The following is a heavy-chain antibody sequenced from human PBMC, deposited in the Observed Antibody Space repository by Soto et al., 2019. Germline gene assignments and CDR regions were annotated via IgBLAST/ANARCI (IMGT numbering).Heavy chain of an antibody. CDR1: GYTFTSYG. J-gene: IGHJ4*02. V-gene: IGHV1-18*01. D-gene: IGHD3-10*01. CDR2: ISAYNGNT. Sequence: QVQLVQSGAEVKKPGASVKVSCKASGYTFTSYGISWVRQAPGQGLEWMGWISAYNGNTNYAQKLQGRVTMTTDTSTSTAYMELRSLRSDDTAVYYCARDGYMVRGVIITSTRSFDYWGQGTLVTVSS. CDR3: ARDGYMVRGVIITSTRSFDY.